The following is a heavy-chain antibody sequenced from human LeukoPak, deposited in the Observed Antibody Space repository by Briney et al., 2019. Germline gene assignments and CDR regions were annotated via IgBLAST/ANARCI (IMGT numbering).Heavy chain of an antibody. V-gene: IGHV4-34*01. D-gene: IGHD3-10*01. CDR2: INHSGST. CDR3: ARYGSGSYYDPMDV. CDR1: GGSISSYY. Sequence: PSETLSLTCTVSGGSISSYYWSWIRQPPGKGLEWIGEINHSGSTNYNPSLKSRVTISVDTSKNQFSLKLSSVTAADTAVYYCARYGSGSYYDPMDVWGKGTTVTISS. J-gene: IGHJ6*04.